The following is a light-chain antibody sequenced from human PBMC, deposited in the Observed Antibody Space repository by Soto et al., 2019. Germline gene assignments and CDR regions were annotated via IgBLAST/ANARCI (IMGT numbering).Light chain of an antibody. V-gene: IGLV2-14*01. Sequence: SALTQPSSMSGSPGQSITVSCTGSIGDIGYVNYVSWYQQHPGKAPKLLIYEVTNRPSGVSDRFSGSKSGNTASLTISGLQAEDEADYYCSSYIPTIVLYVFGTGTKVTAL. J-gene: IGLJ1*01. CDR1: IGDIGYVNY. CDR2: EVT. CDR3: SSYIPTIVLYV.